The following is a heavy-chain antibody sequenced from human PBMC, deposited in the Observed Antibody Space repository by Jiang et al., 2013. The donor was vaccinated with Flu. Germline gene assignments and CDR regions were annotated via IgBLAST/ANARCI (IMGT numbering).Heavy chain of an antibody. CDR3: ARYPKQWLVNAVRADFDY. D-gene: IGHD6-19*01. V-gene: IGHV1-2*02. CDR2: INPNSGGT. J-gene: IGHJ4*02. Sequence: EVKKPGASVKVSCKASGYTFTGYYMHWVRQAPGQGLEWMGWINPNSGGTNYAQKFQGRVTMTRDTSISTAYMELSRLRSDDTAVYYCARYPKQWLVNAVRADFDYWGQGTLVTVSS. CDR1: GYTFTGYY.